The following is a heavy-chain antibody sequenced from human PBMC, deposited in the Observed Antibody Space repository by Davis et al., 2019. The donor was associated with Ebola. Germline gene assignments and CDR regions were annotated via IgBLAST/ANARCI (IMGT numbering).Heavy chain of an antibody. J-gene: IGHJ6*02. CDR2: IYYTEST. CDR3: ARARVFGWSGLYYGMDV. V-gene: IGHV4-59*01. CDR1: GGSISSYY. D-gene: IGHD3-3*01. Sequence: MPSEALSLTCSVSGGSISSYYWSWIRQPPGKGLEWIGYIYYTESTNYNPSLKSRVTISVDMSKNQFSLKMTSVTAADTAVYYCARARVFGWSGLYYGMDVWGQGTTVTVSS.